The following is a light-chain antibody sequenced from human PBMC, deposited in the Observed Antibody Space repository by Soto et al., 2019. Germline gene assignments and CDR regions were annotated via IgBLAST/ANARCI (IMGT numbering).Light chain of an antibody. V-gene: IGKV1-5*03. J-gene: IGKJ3*01. CDR3: QQYNSYPFT. Sequence: DIQMTQSPSTLSTSVGDRVTITCRVSQSISSWLAWYQQKPGKAPKLLIYKASSLEGGVPSRFSGSGSGTEFTLTISSLQPDDFATYYCQQYNSYPFTFGPGTKVDIK. CDR2: KAS. CDR1: QSISSW.